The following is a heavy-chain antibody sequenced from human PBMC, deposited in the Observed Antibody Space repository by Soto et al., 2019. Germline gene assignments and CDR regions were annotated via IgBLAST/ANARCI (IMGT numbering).Heavy chain of an antibody. V-gene: IGHV1-69*13. CDR1: GGTFSSYA. CDR2: IIPIFGTA. J-gene: IGHJ5*02. Sequence: SVKVSCKASGGTFSSYAISWVRQAPGQGLEWMGGIIPIFGTANYAQKFQGRVTITADESTSTAYMELSSLRSEDTAVYYCARAYYDSSGYPPYWFDPWGQGTLVTVS. D-gene: IGHD3-22*01. CDR3: ARAYYDSSGYPPYWFDP.